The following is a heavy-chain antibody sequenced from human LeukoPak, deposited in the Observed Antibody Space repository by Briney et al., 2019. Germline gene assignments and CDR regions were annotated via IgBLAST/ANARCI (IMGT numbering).Heavy chain of an antibody. J-gene: IGHJ4*02. D-gene: IGHD3-3*01. V-gene: IGHV4-59*08. Sequence: SETLSLTCTVSGGSISSYYWSWIRQPPGKGLEWIGYIYYSGNTNYNPSLKSRVTISVDTSKNQFSLKLSSVTAADTAVYYCARHVTIFGVVSRNYFDYWGQGTLVTVSS. CDR1: GGSISSYY. CDR3: ARHVTIFGVVSRNYFDY. CDR2: IYYSGNT.